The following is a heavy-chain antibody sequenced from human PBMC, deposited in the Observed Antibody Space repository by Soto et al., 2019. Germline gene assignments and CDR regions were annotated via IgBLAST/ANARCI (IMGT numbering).Heavy chain of an antibody. CDR2: IYYSGST. Sequence: SETLSLTCTVSGGSISSSSYYWGWIRQPPGKGLEWIGSIYYSGSTYYNPSLKSRVTISVDTSKNQFSLKLSSVTAADTAVYYCARGAEYGDYVLEAVLPAFWGQGTLVTVSS. D-gene: IGHD4-17*01. CDR3: ARGAEYGDYVLEAVLPAF. CDR1: GGSISSSSYY. J-gene: IGHJ4*02. V-gene: IGHV4-39*01.